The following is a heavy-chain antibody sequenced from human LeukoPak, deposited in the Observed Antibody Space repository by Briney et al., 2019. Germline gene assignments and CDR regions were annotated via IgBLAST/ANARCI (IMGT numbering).Heavy chain of an antibody. Sequence: GGSLRLSCAASGFTFSSCAMSWVRQAPGKGLEWVSSISGSGGGTYYADSVKGRFTISRDNSKNTLYLQMNGLRAEDTAVYYCARELNQAEFTVTDPYYFDYWGQGALVTVSS. CDR3: ARELNQAEFTVTDPYYFDY. V-gene: IGHV3-23*01. J-gene: IGHJ4*02. CDR1: GFTFSSCA. D-gene: IGHD4-17*01. CDR2: ISGSGGGT.